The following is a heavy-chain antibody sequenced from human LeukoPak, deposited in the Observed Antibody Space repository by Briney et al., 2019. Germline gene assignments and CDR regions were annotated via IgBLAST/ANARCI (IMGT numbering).Heavy chain of an antibody. D-gene: IGHD6-19*01. CDR2: INPNSGGT. V-gene: IGHV1-2*06. CDR3: ARGRIAVAGTRWFDP. CDR1: GYTFTGYY. J-gene: IGHJ5*02. Sequence: VSVKVSCKASGYTFTGYYMHWVRQAPGQGLEWMGRINPNSGGTNYAQEFQGRVTMTRDTSTSTAYMELSRLRSDDTAVYYCARGRIAVAGTRWFDPWGQGTLVTVSS.